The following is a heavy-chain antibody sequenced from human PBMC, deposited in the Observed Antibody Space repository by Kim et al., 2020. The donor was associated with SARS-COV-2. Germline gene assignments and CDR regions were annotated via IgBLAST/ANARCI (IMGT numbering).Heavy chain of an antibody. J-gene: IGHJ4*02. V-gene: IGHV3-15*01. D-gene: IGHD6-25*01. CDR2: IKSESDGGTI. Sequence: GGSLRLSCVGSGFIFSNAWMSGVRQATEKGLEWVGRIKSESDGGTIDYAEPLEGRFTISRDDSKNTLYLQMDGLRTEDTGVYYCTTDQEGAAAADLDYWGQGTLVTVSS. CDR3: TTDQEGAAAADLDY. CDR1: GFIFSNAW.